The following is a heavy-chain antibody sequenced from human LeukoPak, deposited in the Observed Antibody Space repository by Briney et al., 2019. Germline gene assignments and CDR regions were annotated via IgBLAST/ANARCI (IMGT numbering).Heavy chain of an antibody. Sequence: GRSLRLSCAASGFTFSSYAMHWVRQAPGKGLEWVAVISYDGSNKYYADSVKGRFTISRDNSKNTLYLQMNSLRAEDTAVYYCAREGYGDYGVAFDYWGQGTLVTVSS. J-gene: IGHJ4*02. CDR1: GFTFSSYA. D-gene: IGHD4-17*01. CDR3: AREGYGDYGVAFDY. CDR2: ISYDGSNK. V-gene: IGHV3-30*04.